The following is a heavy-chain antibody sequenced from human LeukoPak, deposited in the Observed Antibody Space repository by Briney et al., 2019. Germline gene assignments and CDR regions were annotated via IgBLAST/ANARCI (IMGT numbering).Heavy chain of an antibody. CDR1: GFTFSSYG. CDR2: ISYDGSNK. Sequence: PGGSLRLSCAASGFTFSSYGMHWVRQAPGKGLEWGAVISYDGSNKYYADSVKGRFTISRANSKNPLYLQMNSLRAWDTAVYYCAKDLLVGATIDYYYGTDVWGQGTTVTVSS. D-gene: IGHD1-26*01. CDR3: AKDLLVGATIDYYYGTDV. V-gene: IGHV3-30*18. J-gene: IGHJ6*02.